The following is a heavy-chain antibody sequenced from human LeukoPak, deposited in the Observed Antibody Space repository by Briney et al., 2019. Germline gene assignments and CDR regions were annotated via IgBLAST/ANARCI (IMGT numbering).Heavy chain of an antibody. J-gene: IGHJ4*02. CDR3: AGERLYDSSGYYYFDY. CDR1: GGSISSGGYY. Sequence: SQTLSLTCTVSGGSISSGGYYWSWIRQHPGTGLEWIGYIYYSGSTYYNPSLKSRVTISVDTSKNQFSLKLSSVTAADTAVYYRAGERLYDSSGYYYFDYWGQGTLVTVSS. V-gene: IGHV4-31*03. CDR2: IYYSGST. D-gene: IGHD3-22*01.